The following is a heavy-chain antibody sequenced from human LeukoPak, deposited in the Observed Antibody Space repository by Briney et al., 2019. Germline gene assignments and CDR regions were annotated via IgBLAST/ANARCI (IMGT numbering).Heavy chain of an antibody. CDR3: ARDISSGWFISIDS. CDR1: GGSIRSSAYY. D-gene: IGHD6-19*01. V-gene: IGHV4-39*07. CDR2: IYHSGIT. Sequence: LSETLSLTCTVSGGSIRSSAYYWGWIRQPPGKGLEWIGSIYHSGITYYNPSLMSRVSISVDTSKNQFSLKVNSVTAADTAVYYCARDISSGWFISIDSWGQGTLVTVSS. J-gene: IGHJ4*02.